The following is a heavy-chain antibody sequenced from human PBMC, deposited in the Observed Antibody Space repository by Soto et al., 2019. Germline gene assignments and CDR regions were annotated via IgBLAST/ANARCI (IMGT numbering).Heavy chain of an antibody. V-gene: IGHV3-30*18. CDR1: GFTFSSYG. D-gene: IGHD6-19*01. CDR2: ISYDGSNK. CDR3: AKDVRQQWLVDAFDI. J-gene: IGHJ3*02. Sequence: GGSLRLSCAASGFTFSSYGMHWVRQAPGKGLEWVAVISYDGSNKYYADSVKGRFTISRDNSKNTLYLQMNSLRAEDTAVYYCAKDVRQQWLVDAFDIWGQGTMVTVSS.